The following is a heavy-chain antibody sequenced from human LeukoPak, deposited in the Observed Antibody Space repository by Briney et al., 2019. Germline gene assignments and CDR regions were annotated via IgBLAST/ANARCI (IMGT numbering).Heavy chain of an antibody. CDR1: GFTFSSYW. CDR3: AREFRGVTRYFDY. Sequence: PGGSLRLSCAASGFTFSSYWMHWVRQAPGKGLVWVSRINSDGSSTSYADSVKGRFTISRDNAKNSLYLQMNSLRAEDTAVYYCAREFRGVTRYFDYWGQGTLVTVSS. D-gene: IGHD3-10*01. J-gene: IGHJ4*02. V-gene: IGHV3-74*01. CDR2: INSDGSST.